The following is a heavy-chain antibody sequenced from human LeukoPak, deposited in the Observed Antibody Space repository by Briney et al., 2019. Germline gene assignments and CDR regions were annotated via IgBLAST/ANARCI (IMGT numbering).Heavy chain of an antibody. CDR3: ARDPYFDILTSYYDMGPPDYFDG. J-gene: IGHJ4*02. CDR2: INCDGSST. D-gene: IGHD3-9*01. V-gene: IGHV3-74*01. Sequence: GGSLRLSCAASGFTFSSYWMHWVRQAPGKGLVWVSRINCDGSSTRYADSVKGRFTISRDNAKNTLYLQMHSLRAEDTAVYYFARDPYFDILTSYYDMGPPDYFDGWGQGTLVTV. CDR1: GFTFSSYW.